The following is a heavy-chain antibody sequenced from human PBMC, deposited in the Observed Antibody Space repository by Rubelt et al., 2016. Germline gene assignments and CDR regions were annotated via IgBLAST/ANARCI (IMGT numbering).Heavy chain of an antibody. V-gene: IGHV3-7*05. CDR1: GFTFSSYW. J-gene: IGHJ6*02. CDR3: ARVRAAETYGMDV. Sequence: EVQLVESGGGLVQPGGSLKLSCAASGFTFSSYWMSWVRQAPGKGLEWVANIKQDGSEKYFVYSVKGRFTISRHNSKNTLYLQMNSLRAEDTAVYYCARVRAAETYGMDVWGQGTTVTVSS. CDR2: IKQDGSEK. D-gene: IGHD6-13*01.